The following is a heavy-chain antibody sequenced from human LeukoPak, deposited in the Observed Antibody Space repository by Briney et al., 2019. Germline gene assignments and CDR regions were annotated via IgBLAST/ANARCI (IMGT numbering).Heavy chain of an antibody. V-gene: IGHV4-34*01. CDR2: INHSGST. J-gene: IGHJ4*02. CDR1: GGSFSGYY. Sequence: PSETLSLTCAVYGGSFSGYYWSWIRQPPGKGLEWIGEINHSGSTNYNPSLKSRVTISVDASKNQFSLKLSSVTAADTAVYYCARDSASGYDSSGELYPFDYWGQGTLVTVSS. CDR3: ARDSASGYDSSGELYPFDY. D-gene: IGHD3-22*01.